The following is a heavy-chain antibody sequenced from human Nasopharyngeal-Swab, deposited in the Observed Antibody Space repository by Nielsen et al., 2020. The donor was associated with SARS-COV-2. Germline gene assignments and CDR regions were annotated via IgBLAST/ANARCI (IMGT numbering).Heavy chain of an antibody. J-gene: IGHJ4*02. CDR3: ARDLGVVQGVIH. D-gene: IGHD3-10*01. CDR2: IKQDGSEK. V-gene: IGHV3-7*03. CDR1: GFTFSSYS. Sequence: GESLKISCAASGFTFSSYSMNWVRQAPGKGLEWVANIKQDGSEKYYVDSVKGRFTTSRDNAKNSLYLQMNSLRAEDTAVYYCARDLGVVQGVIHWGQGTLVAVSS.